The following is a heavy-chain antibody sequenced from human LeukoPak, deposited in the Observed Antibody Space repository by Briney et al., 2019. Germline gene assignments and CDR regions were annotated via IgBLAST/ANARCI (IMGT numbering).Heavy chain of an antibody. D-gene: IGHD2/OR15-2a*01. CDR1: GLDLNDYW. J-gene: IGHJ5*02. Sequence: GESLKISCRGFGLDLNDYWIGWVRQMPGKGLEWMGIISPSRSETQYTLPFQGQVTISVDKSTSTAYLQWSSLKASDTAIYYCAWRKYFSTWLEPWGQGTLVTVSS. CDR3: AWRKYFSTWLEP. V-gene: IGHV5-51*03. CDR2: ISPSRSET.